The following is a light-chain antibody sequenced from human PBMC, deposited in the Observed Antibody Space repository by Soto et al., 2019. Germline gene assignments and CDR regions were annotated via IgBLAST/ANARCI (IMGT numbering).Light chain of an antibody. Sequence: QPVLTQPPSVSGTPGQRVTISCAGSRSNIGRYTVNWYQQLPGTAPKLLIYSNTQRPSGVPDRLSGSKSGTSASLAISGLQSEDEADYYCVAWDDSLKGLLFGGGTKLTVL. V-gene: IGLV1-44*01. J-gene: IGLJ2*01. CDR2: SNT. CDR1: RSNIGRYT. CDR3: VAWDDSLKGLL.